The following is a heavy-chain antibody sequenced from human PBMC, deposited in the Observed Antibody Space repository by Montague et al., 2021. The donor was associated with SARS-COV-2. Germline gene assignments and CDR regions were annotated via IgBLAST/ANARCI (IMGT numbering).Heavy chain of an antibody. D-gene: IGHD3-22*01. J-gene: IGHJ3*02. CDR3: AKPPHYRFNSNGPYYNALDI. V-gene: IGHV4-39*01. Sequence: SETLSLTCTVSGVSISSSGYYWGWIRQPPGKGLEWIGSNNYSGNIYYSPSRQSGVTISVDTSKNQFSLRLNSMTAADTAVYYCAKPPHYRFNSNGPYYNALDIWGQGTMVTVSS. CDR2: NNYSGNI. CDR1: GVSISSSGYY.